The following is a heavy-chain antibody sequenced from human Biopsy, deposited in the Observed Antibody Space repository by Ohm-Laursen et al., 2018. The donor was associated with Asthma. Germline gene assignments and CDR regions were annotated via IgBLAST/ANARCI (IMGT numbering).Heavy chain of an antibody. Sequence: ASVKVSCKPSGYTFNSAGITWVRQAPGQGLEWMGWISVYNGNTKVAQKLQDRVTMITDTSTSTAYMELRSLRSDDTAVYFCARAVDYSHYYGIDVWGQGTSVTVS. J-gene: IGHJ6*02. CDR1: GYTFNSAG. D-gene: IGHD3-10*01. CDR2: ISVYNGNT. V-gene: IGHV1-18*01. CDR3: ARAVDYSHYYGIDV.